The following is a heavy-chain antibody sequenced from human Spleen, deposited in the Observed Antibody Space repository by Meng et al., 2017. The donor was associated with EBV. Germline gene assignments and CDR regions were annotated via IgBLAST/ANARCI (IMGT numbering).Heavy chain of an antibody. Sequence: QVHLQGSGPGLVKPSGTRSLTCASSGASIDSSDWWTWVRQAPGKGLEWIGEIHHSGTTNYNPSLESRVTISIDKSDNQFSLKLTSVTAADTAVYYCARGLGGHYPTMEYWGQGTLVTVSS. CDR1: GASIDSSDW. J-gene: IGHJ4*02. CDR2: IHHSGTT. D-gene: IGHD3-22*01. CDR3: ARGLGGHYPTMEY. V-gene: IGHV4-4*02.